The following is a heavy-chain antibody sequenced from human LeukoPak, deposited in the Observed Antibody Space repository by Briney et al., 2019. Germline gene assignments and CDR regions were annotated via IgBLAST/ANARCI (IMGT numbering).Heavy chain of an antibody. V-gene: IGHV4-39*01. D-gene: IGHD2-2*01. CDR2: IYYSGST. CDR1: GGSISSSSYY. J-gene: IGHJ4*02. CDR3: ARLIEDIVVVPAAAPEPFDY. Sequence: SETLSLTCTVSGGSISSSSYYWGWIRQPPGKGLEWIGSIYYSGSTYYNPSLKSRVTISVDTSKNQFSLKLSSVTAADTAVYYCARLIEDIVVVPAAAPEPFDYWGQGTLVTVSS.